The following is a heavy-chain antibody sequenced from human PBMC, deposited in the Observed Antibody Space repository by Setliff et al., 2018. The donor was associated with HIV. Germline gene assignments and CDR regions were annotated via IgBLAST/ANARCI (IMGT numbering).Heavy chain of an antibody. J-gene: IGHJ4*02. V-gene: IGHV4-59*01. CDR1: GGSISSYY. CDR2: IYYSGST. CDR3: ARSLLPSITVAGTIGY. Sequence: PSETLSLTCIVSGGSISSYYWSWIRQPPGKGLEWIGYIYYSGSTNYNPSLKSRVTISVDTSKKQFSLKLDSVTAADTAVYYCARSLLPSITVAGTIGYWGQGSLVTVSS. D-gene: IGHD6-19*01.